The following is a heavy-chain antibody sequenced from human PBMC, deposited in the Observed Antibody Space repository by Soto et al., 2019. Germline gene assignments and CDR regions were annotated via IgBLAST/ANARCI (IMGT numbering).Heavy chain of an antibody. CDR1: GFSLSTSGVG. CDR3: AHRRAGTYYNPRTFDY. D-gene: IGHD3-10*01. Sequence: QITLQESGPTLVKPTQTLTLTCTFSGFSLSTSGVGVGWIRQPPGKALEWLALIYRNEDKRYSPSLKSRLTITKYTSKNEVVLTMTDMDPVDTATYYCAHRRAGTYYNPRTFDYWGQGTLVTVSS. V-gene: IGHV2-5*01. CDR2: IYRNEDK. J-gene: IGHJ4*02.